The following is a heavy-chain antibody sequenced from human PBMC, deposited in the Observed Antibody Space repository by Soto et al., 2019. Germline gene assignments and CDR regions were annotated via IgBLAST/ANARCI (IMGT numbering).Heavy chain of an antibody. V-gene: IGHV3-30-3*01. J-gene: IGHJ6*02. D-gene: IGHD2-2*01. CDR3: ARSPGYCRTTRCYGRDFAMDG. CDR1: RFTFSNYA. CDR2: ISFDGSTK. Sequence: QVQLVEFGGGVVQPGRSLRLSCAASRFTFSNYAMHWVRQAPGKGLQWVALISFDGSTKYYAGSVKGRFTISRDNSKNSLYLQMTSLRAEDTAVYYCARSPGYCRTTRCYGRDFAMDGWGQGTRVTVSS.